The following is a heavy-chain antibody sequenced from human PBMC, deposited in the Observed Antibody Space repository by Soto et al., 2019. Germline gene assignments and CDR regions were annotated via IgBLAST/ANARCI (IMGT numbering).Heavy chain of an antibody. J-gene: IGHJ4*02. CDR1: GGSISSSSYY. CDR3: ARSVVGVTMVRGATQFDY. CDR2: IYYSGST. Sequence: QLQLQESGPGLVKPSETLSLTCTVSGGSISSSSYYWGWIRQPPGKGLEWIGSIYYSGSTYYNPSLKSRVTISVDTSKNQFSLKLSSVPAADTAVYYCARSVVGVTMVRGATQFDYWGQGTLVTVSS. V-gene: IGHV4-39*01. D-gene: IGHD3-10*01.